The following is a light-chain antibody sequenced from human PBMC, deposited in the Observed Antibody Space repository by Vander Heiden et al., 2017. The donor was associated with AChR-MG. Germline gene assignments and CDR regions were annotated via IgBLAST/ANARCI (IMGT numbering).Light chain of an antibody. Sequence: IQLTQSPSSLSASVGDRVTITCRASQGISSYLAWDQRKAGKAPKLLIYGASTLQSGVPSRFSGSGSGTDFTLTISSLQPEDSATYYCQQLSSYPLTFGGGTKVEIK. V-gene: IGKV1-9*01. J-gene: IGKJ4*01. CDR3: QQLSSYPLT. CDR2: GAS. CDR1: QGISSY.